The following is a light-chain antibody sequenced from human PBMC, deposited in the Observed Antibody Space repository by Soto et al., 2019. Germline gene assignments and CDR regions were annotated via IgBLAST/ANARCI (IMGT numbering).Light chain of an antibody. V-gene: IGLV2-14*01. CDR3: SSYTSSSTVL. CDR1: SSDVGGYNY. J-gene: IGLJ2*01. CDR2: EVS. Sequence: QSALTQPASVSGSPGQSITISCTGTSSDVGGYNYVSWYQQHPGKAPKVMIYEVSNRPSGVSNRFSGSKSGNTASLTISGLQAEDEGYYYCSSYTSSSTVLFGGGTKLTVL.